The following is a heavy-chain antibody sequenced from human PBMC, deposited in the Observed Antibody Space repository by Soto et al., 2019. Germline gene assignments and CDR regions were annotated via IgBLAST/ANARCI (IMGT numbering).Heavy chain of an antibody. CDR1: GYTFTSCY. J-gene: IGHJ6*02. CDR2: INPSGGST. Sequence: ASVKVSCKASGYTFTSCYMHWVRQAPGQGLEWMGIINPSGGSTSYAQKFQGRVTMTRDTSTSTVYMELSSLRSEDTAVYYCASFVRGDPRQNYYYYYGMDVWGQGTTVTVSS. D-gene: IGHD3-10*02. V-gene: IGHV1-46*01. CDR3: ASFVRGDPRQNYYYYYGMDV.